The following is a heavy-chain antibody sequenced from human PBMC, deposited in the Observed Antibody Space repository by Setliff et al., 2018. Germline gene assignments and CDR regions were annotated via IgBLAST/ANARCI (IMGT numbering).Heavy chain of an antibody. CDR1: GGSISSSNW. CDR2: IYHSGST. D-gene: IGHD2-2*01. CDR3: ARGVYCSSTSCSPGLNWFDP. V-gene: IGHV4-4*02. J-gene: IGHJ5*02. Sequence: SETLSLTCAVSGGSISSSNWWSWVRQPPGKGLEWIGEIYHSGSTNYNPSLTSRVTISVDTSKNQFSLKLSSVTAADTAVYYCARGVYCSSTSCSPGLNWFDPWGQGTLVTVSS.